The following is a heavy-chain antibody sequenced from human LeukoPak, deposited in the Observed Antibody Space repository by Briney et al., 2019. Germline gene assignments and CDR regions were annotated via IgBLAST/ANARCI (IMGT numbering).Heavy chain of an antibody. J-gene: IGHJ4*02. CDR3: ARAVYYYDSSGYSYFDY. Sequence: GASVKVSCKASRGTFRSYAISWVGQAPGHGLEGMGGIITIIGTANDAQKFQGRVTITADKSTSTAYLELSSLRSEDTAVYYCARAVYYYDSSGYSYFDYWGQGTLVTVSS. D-gene: IGHD3-22*01. CDR2: IITIIGTA. CDR1: RGTFRSYA. V-gene: IGHV1-69*06.